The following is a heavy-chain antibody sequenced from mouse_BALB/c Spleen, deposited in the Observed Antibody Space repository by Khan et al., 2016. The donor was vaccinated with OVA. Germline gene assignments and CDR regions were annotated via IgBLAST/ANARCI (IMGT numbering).Heavy chain of an antibody. CDR3: ARDAGRY. CDR2: INPKNGGT. Sequence: VQLQQSGPELVKPGASVKISCKTSGYTFPEYTVHWVKQSLEKSLYWIGVINPKNGGTAYNQKFKGKATLTVDKSSSTAYMELRSLISEDSAVYYCARDAGRYGGQGTSVTVAS. D-gene: IGHD3-3*01. V-gene: IGHV1-18*01. CDR1: GYTFPEYT. J-gene: IGHJ4*01.